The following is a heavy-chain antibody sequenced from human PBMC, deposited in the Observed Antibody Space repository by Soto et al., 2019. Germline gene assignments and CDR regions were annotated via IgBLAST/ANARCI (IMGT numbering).Heavy chain of an antibody. J-gene: IGHJ6*02. CDR3: AIDSPPLVYWTKSGCSNYEYDYGMDT. CDR2: IIPIFGTA. D-gene: IGHD2-8*01. Sequence: ASLKVSCKASGGTFSSYAISWLRQSPGQVLEWMGGIIPIFGTANYAQKFQVRVTMIADESTSTAYMELSSQRSDDTSVYYCAIDSPPLVYWTKSGCSNYEYDYGMDTWGQGTRGTV. CDR1: GGTFSSYA. V-gene: IGHV1-69*13.